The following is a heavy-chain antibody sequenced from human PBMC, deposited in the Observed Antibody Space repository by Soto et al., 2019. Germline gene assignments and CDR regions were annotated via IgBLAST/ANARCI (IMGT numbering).Heavy chain of an antibody. CDR1: RYRFTSYG. V-gene: IGHV1-18*01. J-gene: IGHJ4*02. Sequence: GTSVEVSCKACRYRFTSYGISWVRQDNKQGLEWMGWISAYNGNTNYAQKLQGRVTMTTDTSTSTAYMELRSLRSDDTAVYYCARSGLWGLDLDYWGQGTLVTVSS. CDR3: ARSGLWGLDLDY. CDR2: ISAYNGNT. D-gene: IGHD5-18*01.